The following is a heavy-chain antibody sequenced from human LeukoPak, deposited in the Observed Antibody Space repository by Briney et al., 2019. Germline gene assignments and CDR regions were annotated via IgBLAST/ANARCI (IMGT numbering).Heavy chain of an antibody. V-gene: IGHV1-8*01. Sequence: EASVRVSCKAPGYTFTSYDINWVRQATGQGLEWMGWMNPNSGNTGYAQKFQGRVTMTRDTSINTAYMELNSLRSEDTAVYYCTRGISDDWGQGTLVAVSS. J-gene: IGHJ4*02. CDR1: GYTFTSYD. CDR2: MNPNSGNT. CDR3: TRGISDD.